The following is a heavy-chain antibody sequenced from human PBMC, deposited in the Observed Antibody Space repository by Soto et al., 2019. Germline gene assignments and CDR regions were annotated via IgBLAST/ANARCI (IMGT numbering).Heavy chain of an antibody. D-gene: IGHD3-3*01. V-gene: IGHV3-66*01. CDR3: ARDPYYDFWSGPPQGY. CDR1: GFTVSSNY. CDR2: IYSGGST. Sequence: GGSLRLSCAASGFTVSSNYMSWVRQAPGKGLEWVSVIYSGGSTYYADSVKGRFTISRDNSKNTLYLQMNSLRAEDTAVYYCARDPYYDFWSGPPQGYWGQGTLVTVSS. J-gene: IGHJ4*02.